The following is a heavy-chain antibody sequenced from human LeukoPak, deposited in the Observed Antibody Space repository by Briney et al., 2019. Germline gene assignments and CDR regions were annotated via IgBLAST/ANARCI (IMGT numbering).Heavy chain of an antibody. CDR1: GGSFSSSYY. D-gene: IGHD1-1*01. Sequence: PSETLSLTCTVSGGSFSSSYYWGWIRPPPGKGLEWIGSICSGGNICSNPSLESRVTISVDSSRSHFFLQLTSATAADTAVYFCARDGPWKSDYWGQGTLVTVSS. J-gene: IGHJ4*02. CDR2: ICSGGNI. CDR3: ARDGPWKSDY. V-gene: IGHV4-39*02.